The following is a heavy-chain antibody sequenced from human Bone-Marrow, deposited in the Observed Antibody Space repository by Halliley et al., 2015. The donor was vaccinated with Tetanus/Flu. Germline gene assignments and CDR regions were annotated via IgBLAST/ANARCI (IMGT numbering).Heavy chain of an antibody. CDR1: GFYFEDYG. V-gene: IGHV3-23*01. CDR3: ANAGCRSTTCDEPPFFRTDV. J-gene: IGHJ6*02. D-gene: IGHD2-2*01. CDR2: ISARGVST. Sequence: SLRLSCAASGFYFEDYGMAWVRQAPGKGLEWVSGISARGVSTYYADSVRGRFSISRDNSKKTLYLQMNILRAEDTATYYCANAGCRSTTCDEPPFFRTDVWDQGP.